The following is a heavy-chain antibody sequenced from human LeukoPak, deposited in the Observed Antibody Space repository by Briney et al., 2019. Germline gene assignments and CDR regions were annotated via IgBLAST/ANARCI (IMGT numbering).Heavy chain of an antibody. D-gene: IGHD3-10*01. Sequence: PGGSLRPSCAASGFTFSSYAMSWVRQAPGKGLEWVLAISGSGGSTYYADSVKGRFTISRDNSKNTLYLQMNSLRAEDTAVYYCAKLGTYYYGSGSSDYWGQGTLVTVSS. J-gene: IGHJ4*02. CDR2: ISGSGGST. V-gene: IGHV3-23*01. CDR3: AKLGTYYYGSGSSDY. CDR1: GFTFSSYA.